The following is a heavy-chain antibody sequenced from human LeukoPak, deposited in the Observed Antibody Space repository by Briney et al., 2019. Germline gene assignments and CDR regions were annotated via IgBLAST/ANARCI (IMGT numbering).Heavy chain of an antibody. CDR1: GFTFSSYG. D-gene: IGHD3-16*02. V-gene: IGHV3-30*18. J-gene: IGHJ4*02. Sequence: GGSLRLPCAASGFTFSSYGMHWVRQAPGKGLEWVAVISYDGSNKYYADSVKGRFTISRDNSKNTLYLQMNSLRAEDTAVYYCAKSTYDYVWGSYRYFDYWGQGTLVTVSS. CDR2: ISYDGSNK. CDR3: AKSTYDYVWGSYRYFDY.